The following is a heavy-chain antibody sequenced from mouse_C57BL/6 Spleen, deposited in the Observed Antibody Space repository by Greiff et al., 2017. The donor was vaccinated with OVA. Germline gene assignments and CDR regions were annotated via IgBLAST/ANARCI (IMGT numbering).Heavy chain of an antibody. CDR2: IHPNSGST. D-gene: IGHD3-2*01. V-gene: IGHV1-64*01. Sequence: QVQLKQPGAELVKPGASVKLSCKASGYTFTSYWMHWVKQRPGQGLEWIGMIHPNSGSTNYNEKFKSKATLTVDKSSSTAYMQLSSLTSEDSAVYYCAIDSSSYYFDYWGQGTTLTVSS. CDR1: GYTFTSYW. J-gene: IGHJ2*01. CDR3: AIDSSSYYFDY.